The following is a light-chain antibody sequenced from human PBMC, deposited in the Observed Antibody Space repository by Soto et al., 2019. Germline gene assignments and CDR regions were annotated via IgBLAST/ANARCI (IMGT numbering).Light chain of an antibody. CDR1: SSDVGDYNF. CDR3: SSHTTSSIWV. V-gene: IGLV2-14*03. Sequence: QSALTQPASVSGSPGQSITFSCTGTSSDVGDYNFVSWYQQLPGKAPKLMMYEVSHRPSGVSNRFSGSKSGNTASLTISGLLAEDEAHYYCSSHTTSSIWVFGGGTKLTVL. J-gene: IGLJ3*02. CDR2: EVS.